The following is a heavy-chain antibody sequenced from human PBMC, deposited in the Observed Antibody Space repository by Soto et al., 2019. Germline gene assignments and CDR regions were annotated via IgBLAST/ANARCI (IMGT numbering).Heavy chain of an antibody. CDR3: ARTKGHYYDSSGYPNWFDP. CDR2: INAGNGNT. D-gene: IGHD3-22*01. V-gene: IGHV1-3*01. CDR1: GYTFTSYA. Sequence: ASVKVSCKASGYTFTSYAMHWVRQAPGQRLEWMGWINAGNGNTKYSQKFQGRVTITRDTSASTAYMELSSLRSEDTAVYYCARTKGHYYDSSGYPNWFDPWGQGTLVTFSS. J-gene: IGHJ5*02.